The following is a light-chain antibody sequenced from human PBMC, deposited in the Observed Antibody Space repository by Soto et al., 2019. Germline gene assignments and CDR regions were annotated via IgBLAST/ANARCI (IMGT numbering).Light chain of an antibody. V-gene: IGKV3-20*01. CDR2: GAS. Sequence: EAELTKSPGTLSLSPGERATLSCRASQNVRNNYIGWYQQKPGQAPRLLIDGASIRATGIPDRFSGSGSGTDFTLTISRLEPEDFAVYYCQGYGNSRTFGQGTKVDIK. J-gene: IGKJ1*01. CDR3: QGYGNSRT. CDR1: QNVRNNY.